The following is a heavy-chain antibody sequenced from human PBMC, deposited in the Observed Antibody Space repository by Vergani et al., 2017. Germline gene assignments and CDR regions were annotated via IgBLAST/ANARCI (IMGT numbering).Heavy chain of an antibody. V-gene: IGHV4-59*01. CDR1: GGSISSYY. Sequence: QVQLQESGPGLVKPSETLSLTCTVSGGSISSYYWSWIRQPPGKGLEWIGYIYYSGSTNYNPSLKSRVTISVDTSKNQFSLKLSSVTAADTAVYYCAKDRDPGAVARALFQHWGQGTLVTVSS. D-gene: IGHD6-19*01. J-gene: IGHJ1*01. CDR3: AKDRDPGAVARALFQH. CDR2: IYYSGST.